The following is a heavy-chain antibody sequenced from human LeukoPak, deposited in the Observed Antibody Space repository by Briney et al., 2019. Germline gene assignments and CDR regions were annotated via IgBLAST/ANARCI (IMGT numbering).Heavy chain of an antibody. CDR3: ANDGAYYDSSTDAFDI. Sequence: GGSLRLSCAASGFTFSSYAMSWVRQAPGKGLEWVSGIGSDVRTHYADSVKGRFTISRDNSKNTMYLQMNSLRAEDTAVYYCANDGAYYDSSTDAFDIWGQGTMVTVSS. CDR1: GFTFSSYA. CDR2: IGSDVRT. J-gene: IGHJ3*02. V-gene: IGHV3-23*01. D-gene: IGHD3-22*01.